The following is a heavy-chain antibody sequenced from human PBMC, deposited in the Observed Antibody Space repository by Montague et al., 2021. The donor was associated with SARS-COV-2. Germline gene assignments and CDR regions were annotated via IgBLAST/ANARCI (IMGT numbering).Heavy chain of an antibody. CDR3: AKSAWYNWYFDI. J-gene: IGHJ2*01. D-gene: IGHD6-19*01. V-gene: IGHV4-39*01. CDR2: MPYSGST. Sequence: SETLSLTCTVSGDSISRNSYYWGWIRQPPGKGLEWIGSMPYSGSTYHNPSLKSRVSISVDTSKNQFSLKLSSMTATDTAVYYCAKSAWYNWYFDIWGRGTLATVSS. CDR1: GDSISRNSYY.